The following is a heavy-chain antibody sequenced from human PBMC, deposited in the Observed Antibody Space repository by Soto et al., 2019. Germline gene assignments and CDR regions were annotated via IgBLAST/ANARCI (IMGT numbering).Heavy chain of an antibody. CDR2: ISGSGGST. CDR1: GFTFSSYA. Sequence: GGSLRLSCAASGFTFSSYAMSWVRQAPGKGLEWVSAISGSGGSTYYADSVKGRFTISRDNSKNTLYLQMNSLRTEDTAVYYCANCPGIFGVVFYMDVWGKGTTVTVSS. V-gene: IGHV3-23*01. CDR3: ANCPGIFGVVFYMDV. J-gene: IGHJ6*03. D-gene: IGHD3-3*01.